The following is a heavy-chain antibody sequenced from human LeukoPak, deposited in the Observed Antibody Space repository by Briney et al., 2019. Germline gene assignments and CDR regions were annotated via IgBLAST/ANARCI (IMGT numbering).Heavy chain of an antibody. J-gene: IGHJ4*02. CDR3: AKDSGYYSNTPFDY. CDR2: LSGSGGIT. CDR1: GFTFSSYA. D-gene: IGHD3-22*01. Sequence: PGGSPRLSCAASGFTFSSYAMSWVRQAPGKGLEWVSTLSGSGGITSYADSVKGRFTISRDNSKNTLYLQMNSLRAEDTAVYYCAKDSGYYSNTPFDYWGQGTLVTVSS. V-gene: IGHV3-23*01.